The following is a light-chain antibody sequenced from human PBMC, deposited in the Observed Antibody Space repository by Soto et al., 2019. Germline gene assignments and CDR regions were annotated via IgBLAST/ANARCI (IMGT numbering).Light chain of an antibody. CDR3: QQRGNWPIT. V-gene: IGKV3-11*01. Sequence: EIVLTQSPDTLSLSPGEGATLSCRASQSVSSYLAWYQQKPGQAPRLLIYDASNRATGIPARFSGSGSGTDFTLTISSLEPEDFAVYYCQQRGNWPITFGQGTRLESK. J-gene: IGKJ5*01. CDR1: QSVSSY. CDR2: DAS.